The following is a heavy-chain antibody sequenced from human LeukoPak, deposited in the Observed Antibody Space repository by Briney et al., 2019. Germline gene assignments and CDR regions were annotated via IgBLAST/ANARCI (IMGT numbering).Heavy chain of an antibody. CDR3: ARDHDRSDLGDFDI. J-gene: IGHJ3*02. D-gene: IGHD3-22*01. V-gene: IGHV4-59*12. CDR2: IYYSGST. CDR1: GGSISSYY. Sequence: SETLSLTCTVSGGSISSYYWSWIRQPPGKGLEWIGYIYYSGSTNYNPSLKSRVTMSVDTSKNQFSLKLSSLTAADTAVYYCARDHDRSDLGDFDIWGQGTMVTVSS.